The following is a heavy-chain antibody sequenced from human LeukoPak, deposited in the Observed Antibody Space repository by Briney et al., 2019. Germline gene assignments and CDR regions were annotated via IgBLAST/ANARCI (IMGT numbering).Heavy chain of an antibody. CDR2: IYSGGST. Sequence: PGGSLRLSCAASGFTVSSNYMSWVRQAPGKGLEWVSVIYSGGSTYYADSVKGRFTISRGTSKNTLYLQMNSLRAEDTAVYYCARDPSGDYWGQGTLVTVSS. V-gene: IGHV3-53*01. CDR3: ARDPSGDY. CDR1: GFTVSSNY. J-gene: IGHJ4*02.